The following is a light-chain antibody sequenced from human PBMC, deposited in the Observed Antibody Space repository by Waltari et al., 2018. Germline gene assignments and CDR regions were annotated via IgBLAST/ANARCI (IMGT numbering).Light chain of an antibody. CDR2: WAS. CDR1: LSLLYSSNNKNY. CDR3: QQYYSTPQT. J-gene: IGKJ1*01. V-gene: IGKV4-1*01. Sequence: DIVMTQSPDSLAESLGERATINCKSSLSLLYSSNNKNYLAWYQQKPGQSPKLLIYWASTRESGVPDRFSGSGSGTDFTLTISSLQAEDVAVYYCQQYYSTPQTFGQGTKVEIK.